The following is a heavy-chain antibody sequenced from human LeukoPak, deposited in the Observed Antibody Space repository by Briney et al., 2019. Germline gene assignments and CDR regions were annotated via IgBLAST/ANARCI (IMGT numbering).Heavy chain of an antibody. J-gene: IGHJ4*02. V-gene: IGHV3-21*01. D-gene: IGHD6-13*01. CDR1: GFTFSSYS. Sequence: GGSLRLSCAASGFTFSSYSMNWVRQAPGKGLEWVSSISGSSSYIYHADSVKGRFTISRDNAKNSLYLQMTSLRAEDTAGFYCAMSGYSSSLPEYWGQGTLVTVSS. CDR2: ISGSSSYI. CDR3: AMSGYSSSLPEY.